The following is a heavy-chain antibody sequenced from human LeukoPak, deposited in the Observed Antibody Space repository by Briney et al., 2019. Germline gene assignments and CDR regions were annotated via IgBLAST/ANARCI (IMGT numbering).Heavy chain of an antibody. Sequence: GESLKISCKGSGYSFTSYWISWVRQMPGKGLEWMGRIDPSDSYTNYSPSFQGHVTISADKSISTAYLQWSSLKASDTAMYYRAYDILTGYPNPGFDYWGQGTLVTVSS. D-gene: IGHD3-9*01. CDR3: AYDILTGYPNPGFDY. CDR2: IDPSDSYT. J-gene: IGHJ4*02. CDR1: GYSFTSYW. V-gene: IGHV5-10-1*01.